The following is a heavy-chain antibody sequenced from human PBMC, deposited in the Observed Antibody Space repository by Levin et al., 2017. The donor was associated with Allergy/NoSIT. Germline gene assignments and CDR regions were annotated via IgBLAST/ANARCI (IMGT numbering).Heavy chain of an antibody. CDR3: ARGGPPNYDYNWGSYRDGYFDY. D-gene: IGHD3-16*02. V-gene: IGHV3-49*04. CDR1: GFTFGDYA. J-gene: IGHJ4*02. CDR2: TRNKAHGGTT. Sequence: GESLKISCTGSGFTFGDYAMSWVRQAPGKGLEWVGFTRNKAHGGTTEYAASVKSRLTISRDDSKSIAYLQMNSLKTEDTAVYFCARGGPPNYDYNWGSYRDGYFDYWGQGTLVTVSS.